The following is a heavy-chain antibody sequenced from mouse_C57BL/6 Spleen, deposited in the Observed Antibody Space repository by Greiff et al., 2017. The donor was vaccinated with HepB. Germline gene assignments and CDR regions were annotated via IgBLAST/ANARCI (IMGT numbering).Heavy chain of an antibody. V-gene: IGHV1-63*01. D-gene: IGHD4-1*01. CDR3: ARRTGYFYY. Sequence: VQLQESGAELVRPGTSVKMSCKASGYTFTNYWIGWAKQRPGHGLEWIGVIYPGGGYTNYNEKFKGKATLTADKSSSTAHMQFSSLTSEASANYYCARRTGYFYYWGQGTTLTVSS. CDR1: GYTFTNYW. J-gene: IGHJ2*01. CDR2: IYPGGGYT.